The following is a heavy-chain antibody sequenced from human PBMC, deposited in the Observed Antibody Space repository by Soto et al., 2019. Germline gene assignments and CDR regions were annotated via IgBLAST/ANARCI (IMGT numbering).Heavy chain of an antibody. CDR3: AREAPYYGMDV. J-gene: IGHJ6*04. CDR2: IWYDGNNK. Sequence: QVQLVESGGGVVQPGRSLRLSCAASGFTFSSYGMHWVRQAPGTGLEWVAVIWYDGNNKYYADSVKGRFTISRDNSKNTLYLQMNSLRAEDTAVYYCAREAPYYGMDVWGKGTTVTVSS. V-gene: IGHV3-33*01. CDR1: GFTFSSYG.